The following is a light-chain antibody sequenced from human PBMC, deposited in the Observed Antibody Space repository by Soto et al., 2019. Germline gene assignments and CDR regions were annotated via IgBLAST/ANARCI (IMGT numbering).Light chain of an antibody. CDR3: SSHGGNSPYV. CDR1: TSDIGGYNY. V-gene: IGLV2-8*01. CDR2: EVN. Sequence: QSALTQPPSASGSPGQSVAISCTGTTSDIGGYNYVSWYQQHPGKAPKLMIYEVNKRPSGVPDRFSGSKSGNTASLTFSGLQAEDEADYYCSSHGGNSPYVFGTGTKLTVL. J-gene: IGLJ1*01.